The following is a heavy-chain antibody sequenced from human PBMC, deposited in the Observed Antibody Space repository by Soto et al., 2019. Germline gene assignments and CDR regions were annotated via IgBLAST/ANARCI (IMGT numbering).Heavy chain of an antibody. CDR3: ARALGSTVVTNFDY. J-gene: IGHJ4*02. Sequence: PSETLSLTCTVSGGSISSGDYYWSWIRQPPGKGLEWIGYIYYSGSTYYNPSLKSRVTISVDTSKNQFSLKLSSVTAADTAVYYCARALGSTVVTNFDYWGQGTLVTVSS. V-gene: IGHV4-30-4*01. D-gene: IGHD4-17*01. CDR2: IYYSGST. CDR1: GGSISSGDYY.